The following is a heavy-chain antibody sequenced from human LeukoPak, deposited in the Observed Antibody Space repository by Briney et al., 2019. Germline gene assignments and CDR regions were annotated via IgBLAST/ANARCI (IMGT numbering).Heavy chain of an antibody. Sequence: ASVKVSCKVSGYTFTTYDINWVRQATGQGLEWMGWMNPNSGYTGYAQKFQGRVTITRDTSISTAYMELISLRSEDTAVYYCARVAGSIDYWGQGTLVTVSS. V-gene: IGHV1-8*03. J-gene: IGHJ4*02. CDR2: MNPNSGYT. CDR1: GYTFTTYD. CDR3: ARVAGSIDY. D-gene: IGHD6-19*01.